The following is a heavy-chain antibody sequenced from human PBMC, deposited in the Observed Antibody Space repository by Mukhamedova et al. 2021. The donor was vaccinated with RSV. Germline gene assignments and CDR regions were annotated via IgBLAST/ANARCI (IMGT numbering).Heavy chain of an antibody. CDR2: IHSDGNSI. V-gene: IGHV3-74*01. CDR3: ARQRAGAFDI. D-gene: IGHD1-1*01. Sequence: RQSPGKGLVWVSRIHSDGNSIIYADSVKGRFTISRDNANNTLYLQINSLRAEDTALYFCARQRAGAFDICGQWTMVTVSS. J-gene: IGHJ3*02.